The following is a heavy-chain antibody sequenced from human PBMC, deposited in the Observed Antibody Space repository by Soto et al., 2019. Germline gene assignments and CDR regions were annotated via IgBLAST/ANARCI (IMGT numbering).Heavy chain of an antibody. CDR1: GYTFTSYG. J-gene: IGHJ6*02. CDR2: ISTYNGNT. Sequence: ASVKVSCKASGYTFTSYGISWVRQAPGQGLEWLGWISTYNGNTNSAPRLQGRLTLTTDTSTNTAYMELRSLTSDDTGVYFCAATGGNYFGLDVWGQGTTVTVSS. V-gene: IGHV1-18*04. CDR3: AATGGNYFGLDV. D-gene: IGHD2-8*02.